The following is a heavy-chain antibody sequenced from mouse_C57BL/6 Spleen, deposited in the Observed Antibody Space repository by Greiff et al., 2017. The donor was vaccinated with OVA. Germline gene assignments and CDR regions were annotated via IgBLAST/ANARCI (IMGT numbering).Heavy chain of an antibody. V-gene: IGHV5-9*01. CDR3: ARRYDYDGFAY. D-gene: IGHD2-4*01. CDR2: ISGGGGNT. CDR1: GFTFSSYT. Sequence: EVQLVESGGGLVKPGGSLKLSCAASGFTFSSYTMSWVRQTPEKRLEWVATISGGGGNTYYPDSVKGRFTISRDNAKNTLYLQMSSLRSEDTALYYCARRYDYDGFAYWGQGTLVTVSA. J-gene: IGHJ3*01.